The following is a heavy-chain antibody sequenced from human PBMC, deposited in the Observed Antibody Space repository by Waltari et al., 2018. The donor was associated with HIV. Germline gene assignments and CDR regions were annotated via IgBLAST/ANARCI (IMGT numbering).Heavy chain of an antibody. CDR1: GGSISSYY. CDR2: IYTSGST. J-gene: IGHJ4*02. Sequence: QVQLQESGPGLVKPSETLSLTCTVSGGSISSYYWSWIRQPAGKGLEWIGRIYTSGSTNYNPSLRSRVTMSVDTAKNQFSRKLASVTAADTAVYYCASDYYDSSGYGTFDYWGQGTLVTVSS. D-gene: IGHD3-22*01. V-gene: IGHV4-4*07. CDR3: ASDYYDSSGYGTFDY.